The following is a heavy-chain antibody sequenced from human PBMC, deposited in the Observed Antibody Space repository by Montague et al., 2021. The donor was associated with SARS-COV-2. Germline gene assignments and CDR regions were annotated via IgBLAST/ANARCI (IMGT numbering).Heavy chain of an antibody. J-gene: IGHJ4*02. CDR1: GGSFSGYY. V-gene: IGHV4-34*01. CDR2: TNHSGST. Sequence: SETLSLTCAVYGGSFSGYYWSWIRQPPGKGLEWIGETNHSGSTKYNPSPKSRVTISVATTKNQFSLKLSSVTVADTAVYYCARGTKRLFTYDYDSSGYASDYWGQGTLVTVSS. D-gene: IGHD3-22*01. CDR3: ARGTKRLFTYDYDSSGYASDY.